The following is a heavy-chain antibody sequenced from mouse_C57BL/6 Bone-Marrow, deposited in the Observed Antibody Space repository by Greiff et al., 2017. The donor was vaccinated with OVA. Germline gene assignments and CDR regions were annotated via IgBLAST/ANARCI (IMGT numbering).Heavy chain of an antibody. Sequence: EVMLVESGGGLVQPGGSLKLSCAASGFTFSDYYMYWVRQTPEKRLEWVAYISNGGGSTYYPDTVKGRFTISRDNAKNTLYLQMSRLKSEDTAMYYCARHLYYSNYVRAMDYWGQGTSVTVSS. CDR1: GFTFSDYY. CDR3: ARHLYYSNYVRAMDY. J-gene: IGHJ4*01. D-gene: IGHD2-5*01. CDR2: ISNGGGST. V-gene: IGHV5-12*01.